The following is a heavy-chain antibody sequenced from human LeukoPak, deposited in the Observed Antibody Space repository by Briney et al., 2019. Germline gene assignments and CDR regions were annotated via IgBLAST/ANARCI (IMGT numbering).Heavy chain of an antibody. CDR1: GFTFSSYA. CDR2: ISGSGGST. D-gene: IGHD2-15*01. Sequence: PGGSLRLSCAASGFTFSSYAMSWVRQAPGKGLEWVSAISGSGGSTYYADSVKGRFTISGDNSKNTLYLQMNSLRAEDTAVYYCAKSIRDYCSGGSCYGFDYWGQGTLVTVSS. V-gene: IGHV3-23*01. CDR3: AKSIRDYCSGGSCYGFDY. J-gene: IGHJ4*02.